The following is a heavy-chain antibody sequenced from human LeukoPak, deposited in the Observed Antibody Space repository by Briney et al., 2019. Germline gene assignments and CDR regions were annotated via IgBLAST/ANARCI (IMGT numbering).Heavy chain of an antibody. CDR1: GFTFSSYG. J-gene: IGHJ4*02. V-gene: IGHV3-30*18. Sequence: GGSLRLSCAASGFTFSSYGMHWVRQVPGKGLQWVAVISYDGSNKDYADSVKGRFTISRDNSKNTLYLQMNSLRAEDTAVYYCAKGGVGSGSYYILDYFDYWGQGTLVTVSS. D-gene: IGHD3-10*01. CDR3: AKGGVGSGSYYILDYFDY. CDR2: ISYDGSNK.